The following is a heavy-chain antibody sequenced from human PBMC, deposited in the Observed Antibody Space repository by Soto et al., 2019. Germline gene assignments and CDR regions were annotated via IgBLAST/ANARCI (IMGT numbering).Heavy chain of an antibody. V-gene: IGHV4-59*01. J-gene: IGHJ5*02. CDR1: GGSISSYY. Sequence: QVQLQESGPGLVKPSETLSLTCTVSGGSISSYYWSWIRQPPGKGLEWSGYIYYSGSTNYNPSLKSRVTISVDTSKNQFSLKLSSVTAADTAVYYCARDRSGSYYPQDWFDPWGQGTLVTVSS. CDR2: IYYSGST. D-gene: IGHD3-10*01. CDR3: ARDRSGSYYPQDWFDP.